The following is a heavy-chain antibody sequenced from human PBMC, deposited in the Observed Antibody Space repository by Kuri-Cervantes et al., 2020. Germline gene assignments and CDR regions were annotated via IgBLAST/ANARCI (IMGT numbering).Heavy chain of an antibody. Sequence: SETLSLTCTVSGGSISSGGYYWSWIRQHPGKGLEWIGYIYYSGSTYYNPSLKSRVTISVDTSKNQFSLKLSSVTAADTAVYYCARLSLGPGAAAGPIYYYYGMDVWGQGTMVTVSS. CDR1: GGSISSGGYY. V-gene: IGHV4-31*03. CDR3: ARLSLGPGAAAGPIYYYYGMDV. D-gene: IGHD6-13*01. CDR2: IYYSGST. J-gene: IGHJ6*02.